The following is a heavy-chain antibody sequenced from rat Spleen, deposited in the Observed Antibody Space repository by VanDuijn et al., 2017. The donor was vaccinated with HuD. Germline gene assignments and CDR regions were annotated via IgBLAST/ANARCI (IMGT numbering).Heavy chain of an antibody. CDR1: GGAFRGGY. J-gene: IGHJ3*01. CDR2: LSPSGTGT. CDR3: VRQDTSGYSNGFAY. V-gene: IGHV5-25*01. Sequence: EVQLVECGGGLVQRGVSLCRSCGTSGGAFRGGYMWGGRHVPAKVGDWVSSLSPSGTGTYYRDSVRGRFTVSRDNAKSTRSLQVDSLRSEDSATYYCVRQDTSGYSNGFAYWGQGTLVSVSS. D-gene: IGHD4-3*01.